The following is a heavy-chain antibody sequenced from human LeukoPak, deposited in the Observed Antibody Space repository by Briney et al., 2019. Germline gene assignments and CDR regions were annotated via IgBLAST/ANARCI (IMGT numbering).Heavy chain of an antibody. CDR2: IYNSGNT. CDR1: GGSISSGDYS. CDR3: ARTAYDSSDFYRFDY. Sequence: SETLSPTCAVSGGSISSGDYSWSWIRQPPGEGLEWIGFIYNSGNTYYNPSLKSRVTLSVDTSKNQFSLNLSSVTAADTAVYYCARTAYDSSDFYRFDYWGQGTLVTVSS. V-gene: IGHV4-30-4*07. J-gene: IGHJ4*02. D-gene: IGHD3-22*01.